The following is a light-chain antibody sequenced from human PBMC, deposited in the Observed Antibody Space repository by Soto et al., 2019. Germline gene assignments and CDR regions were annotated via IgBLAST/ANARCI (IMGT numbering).Light chain of an antibody. J-gene: IGKJ4*01. CDR2: DAS. Sequence: EIVLTQSPATLSLSLGEGATLSCRASQTVSRYLAWYQQKPGQAPRLLINDASNRATGIPARFSGSGSGTDFTLTISGLEPEDFAIYYCQQRSSWPITFGGGTKVEIK. CDR1: QTVSRY. CDR3: QQRSSWPIT. V-gene: IGKV3-11*01.